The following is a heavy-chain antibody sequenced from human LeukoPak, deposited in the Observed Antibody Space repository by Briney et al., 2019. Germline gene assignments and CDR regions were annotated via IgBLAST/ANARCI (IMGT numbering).Heavy chain of an antibody. D-gene: IGHD6-19*01. CDR1: GFTFSSYE. Sequence: GGSRRLSCAASGFTFSSYEMNWVRQAPGKGLEWVSYISSSGSTIYYADSVKGRFTISRDNAKNSLYLQMNSLRAEDTAVYYCAKTGNIAVAGIEYYYYYYMDVWGKGTTVTISS. V-gene: IGHV3-48*03. J-gene: IGHJ6*03. CDR3: AKTGNIAVAGIEYYYYYYMDV. CDR2: ISSSGSTI.